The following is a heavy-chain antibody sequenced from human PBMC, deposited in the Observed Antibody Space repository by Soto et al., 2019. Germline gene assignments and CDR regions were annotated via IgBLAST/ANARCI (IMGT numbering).Heavy chain of an antibody. J-gene: IGHJ4*02. D-gene: IGHD3-3*01. Sequence: QITLNESGPTQVKPRQTLTLTCTFSGFSLTTSGVGVGWIRQSPGKAPQWLALIYWDDDKRYSPSLKSRLTIPKDTSKNQVVLTMADLDPADTATYSCAHRVLRTVFGLVTTTAIYFDFWCQGTPVAVSS. CDR2: IYWDDDK. CDR1: GFSLTTSGVG. V-gene: IGHV2-5*02. CDR3: AHRVLRTVFGLVTTTAIYFDF.